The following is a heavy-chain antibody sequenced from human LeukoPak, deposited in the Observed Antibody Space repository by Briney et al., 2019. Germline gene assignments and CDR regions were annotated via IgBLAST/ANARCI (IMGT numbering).Heavy chain of an antibody. D-gene: IGHD1-26*01. Sequence: PSETLSLTCTVSGASISNGLYYWGWIRQPPEKGLEWIGSIYHIGSTYYNPSLESRVTISVDTSKNQFSPKLSSVTAADTAVYYCARWHSGSYSGNFDHWGQGTLVTVSS. V-gene: IGHV4-39*01. CDR2: IYHIGST. CDR3: ARWHSGSYSGNFDH. J-gene: IGHJ4*02. CDR1: GASISNGLYY.